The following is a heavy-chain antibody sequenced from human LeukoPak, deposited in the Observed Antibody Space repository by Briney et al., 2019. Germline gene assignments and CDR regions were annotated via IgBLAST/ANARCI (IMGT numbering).Heavy chain of an antibody. V-gene: IGHV3-48*02. CDR2: ISGSSTTM. Sequence: GGSLRVSCAASGFTFSTYSMNWVRQAPGKGLEWISYISGSSTTMHYADSVKGRFTISRDNAKNSLFLQMNSLRDEDTGVYYCARLGYCSGGSCYARYNWGQGTLVTVSA. D-gene: IGHD2-15*01. CDR1: GFTFSTYS. J-gene: IGHJ4*02. CDR3: ARLGYCSGGSCYARYN.